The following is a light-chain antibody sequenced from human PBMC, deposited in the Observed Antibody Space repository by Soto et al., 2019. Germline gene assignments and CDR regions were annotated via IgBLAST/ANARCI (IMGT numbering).Light chain of an antibody. J-gene: IGKJ3*01. CDR1: QGVSNW. V-gene: IGKV1-12*01. CDR3: QQAHSFPVT. Sequence: DIQMTQSTSSVSASVGDRVTISCRASQGVSNWLAWYQQKPGKAPNLLIYGVTKLLGGVPSRFNGSGSGTDFTLTIDSLQPEDSATYFCQQAHSFPVTFGPGTKLDV. CDR2: GVT.